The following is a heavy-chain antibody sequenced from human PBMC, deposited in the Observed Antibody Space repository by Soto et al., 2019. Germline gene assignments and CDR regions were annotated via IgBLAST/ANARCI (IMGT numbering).Heavy chain of an antibody. CDR1: GFTFDDYA. Sequence: EVQLVESGGGLVQPGRSLRLSCVASGFTFDDYAMHWVRQAPGKGLEWVSGITWSGGTRDYADSVKGRFNISRDNAKNSVYLQMDSLRVEDTVLYYCIRGRQRWVQLWGRGTLVTVSS. D-gene: IGHD5-18*01. J-gene: IGHJ1*01. V-gene: IGHV3-9*01. CDR2: ITWSGGTR. CDR3: IRGRQRWVQL.